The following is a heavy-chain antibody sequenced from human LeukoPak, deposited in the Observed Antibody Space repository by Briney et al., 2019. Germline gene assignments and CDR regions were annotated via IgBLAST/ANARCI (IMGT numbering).Heavy chain of an antibody. CDR2: IYYSGST. D-gene: IGHD6-13*01. J-gene: IGHJ5*02. CDR1: GGSFSGYY. V-gene: IGHV4-34*01. CDR3: ARVDSSSWYTKAFDP. Sequence: SETLSLTCAVYGGSFSGYYWSWIRQPPGKGLEWIGSIYYSGSTYYNPSLKSRVTISVDTSKNQFSLKLSSVTAADTAVYYCARVDSSSWYTKAFDPWGQRTLVTVSS.